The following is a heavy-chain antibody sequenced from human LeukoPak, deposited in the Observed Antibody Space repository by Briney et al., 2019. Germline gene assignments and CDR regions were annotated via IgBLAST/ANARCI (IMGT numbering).Heavy chain of an antibody. CDR3: GKRGIVIRGLLVFGFHTEAYYFDS. CDR2: MSGSGGGT. D-gene: IGHD3-10*01. CDR1: GITLSNYA. Sequence: GGSLRLSCVVSGITLSNYAMSWVRQAPGKGLEWVSGMSGSGGGTKYADSVKGRFTISRDNSLNTLYLQMNSLRAEDTAVYFCGKRGIVIRGLLVFGFHTEAYYFDSWGLGILVTVSS. V-gene: IGHV3-23*01. J-gene: IGHJ4*02.